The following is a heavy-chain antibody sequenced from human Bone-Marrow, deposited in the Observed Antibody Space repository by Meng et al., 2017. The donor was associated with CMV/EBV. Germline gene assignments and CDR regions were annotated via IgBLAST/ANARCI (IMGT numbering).Heavy chain of an antibody. J-gene: IGHJ6*02. CDR1: GYTFTSYD. V-gene: IGHV1-8*01. D-gene: IGHD4/OR15-4a*01. Sequence: KATGYTFTSYDISWVRQATGQGLEWMGWMKHNSGNTGYAQKCQGRVTMTRNTSISTAYMELSSLRSEDTAVYYCARLNYYYYYGMDVWGQGTTVTVSS. CDR3: ARLNYYYYYGMDV. CDR2: MKHNSGNT.